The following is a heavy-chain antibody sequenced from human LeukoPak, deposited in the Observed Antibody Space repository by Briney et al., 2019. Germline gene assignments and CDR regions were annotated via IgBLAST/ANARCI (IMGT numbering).Heavy chain of an antibody. CDR3: ARLRYGGFDP. CDR2: IKYERSEK. J-gene: IGHJ5*02. Sequence: GGSLRLSCAASGFTFTSYWMSWVRQAPGKGLEWVANIKYERSEKYYVDSVKGRFTIPRDDAKNALYLQMNSLRAEDTAVYYCARLRYGGFDPWGQGTLVTVSS. V-gene: IGHV3-7*01. CDR1: GFTFTSYW. D-gene: IGHD5-18*01.